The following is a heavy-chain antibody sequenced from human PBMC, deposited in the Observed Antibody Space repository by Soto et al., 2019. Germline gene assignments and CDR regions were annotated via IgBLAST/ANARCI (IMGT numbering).Heavy chain of an antibody. J-gene: IGHJ4*02. CDR2: IWHDGSKK. CDR3: AKDCGLGGVGAIY. V-gene: IGHV3-33*06. Sequence: QVQLVESGGGVVQPGRSLRLSCAASGFTFSLYGVHWVRQAPGKGLEWVAVIWHDGSKKFYADSVRGRFTISRDNSENTLDLQMNSLRADDTAVYYCAKDCGLGGVGAIYWGQGTLVTVSS. D-gene: IGHD1-26*01. CDR1: GFTFSLYG.